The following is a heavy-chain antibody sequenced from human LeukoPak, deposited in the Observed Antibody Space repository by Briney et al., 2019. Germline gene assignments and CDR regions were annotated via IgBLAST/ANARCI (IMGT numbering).Heavy chain of an antibody. CDR2: ITGTGDNT. D-gene: IGHD3-22*01. CDR3: AKDAYYYDSTGYYDGGSFDY. J-gene: IGHJ4*02. V-gene: IGHV3-23*01. CDR1: GFTFSSYA. Sequence: GGSLRLSCAASGFTFSSYAMSWVRQAPGKGLEWVSAITGTGDNTYYVNSVKGRCTISRDNSKNTLYLQMSSLRVEDTAVYYCAKDAYYYDSTGYYDGGSFDYWGQGTLVTVSS.